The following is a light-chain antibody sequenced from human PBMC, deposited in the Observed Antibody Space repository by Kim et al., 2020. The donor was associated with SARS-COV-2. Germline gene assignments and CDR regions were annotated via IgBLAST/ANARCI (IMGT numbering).Light chain of an antibody. CDR2: RDT. V-gene: IGLV3-9*01. J-gene: IGLJ2*01. Sequence: SYELTQPVSVSVALGQTAKITCGGNNIGSKNVHWYQQRPGQAPVVVIYRDTNRPSGTPERFSGSNSGHTATLTISSAQAGDEAEYYCQVWDDSTVVGGGTQLTVL. CDR1: NIGSKN. CDR3: QVWDDSTV.